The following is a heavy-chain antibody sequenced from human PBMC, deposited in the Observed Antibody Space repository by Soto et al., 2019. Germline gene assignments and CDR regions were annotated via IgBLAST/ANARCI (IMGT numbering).Heavy chain of an antibody. D-gene: IGHD5-12*01. CDR3: ARGALGGYDYRYFDY. Sequence: GGSLRLSCAASGFTFSSYGMHWVRQAPGKGLEWVAVIWYDGSNKYYADSVKGRFTISRDNSKNTLYLQMNSLRAEDTAVYYCARGALGGYDYRYFDYWGQGTLVTVSS. CDR1: GFTFSSYG. J-gene: IGHJ4*02. V-gene: IGHV3-33*01. CDR2: IWYDGSNK.